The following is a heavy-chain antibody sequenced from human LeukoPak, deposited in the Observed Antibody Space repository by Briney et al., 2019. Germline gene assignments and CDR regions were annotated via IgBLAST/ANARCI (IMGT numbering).Heavy chain of an antibody. CDR1: GGTVSRYA. J-gene: IGHJ4*02. D-gene: IGHD3-10*01. V-gene: IGHV1-69*13. CDR2: TIPLFGTA. Sequence: GASVKVSCKASGGTVSRYAISWVRQAPGQGLEWMGGTIPLFGTANYAQKFQGRVTITADESTGTAYMELSSLRSDDTAVYYCARITMVRGVIVWGQGTLVTVSS. CDR3: ARITMVRGVIV.